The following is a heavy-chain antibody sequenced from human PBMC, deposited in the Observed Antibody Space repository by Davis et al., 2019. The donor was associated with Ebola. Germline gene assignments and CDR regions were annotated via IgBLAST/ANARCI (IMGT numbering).Heavy chain of an antibody. Sequence: AASVKVSCKASGYTFTSYDINWVRQATGQGLEWMGWMNPNSGNTGYAQKFQGRVTMTIDTSTSTAYMELRSLVSDDTALYYCARVGLVEGDSDSWGQGTLVTVSS. D-gene: IGHD2-15*01. V-gene: IGHV1-8*01. CDR3: ARVGLVEGDSDS. CDR2: MNPNSGNT. J-gene: IGHJ4*02. CDR1: GYTFTSYD.